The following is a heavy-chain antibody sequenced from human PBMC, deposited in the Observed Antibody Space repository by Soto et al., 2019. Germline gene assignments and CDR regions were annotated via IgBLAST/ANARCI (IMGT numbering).Heavy chain of an antibody. V-gene: IGHV3-23*01. CDR2: TRGSGGDT. CDR3: VKGHSHSYSYCDY. J-gene: IGHJ4*02. CDR1: GFTFSFCA. Sequence: EVQLLESGGGLVQPGGSLRLSCAASGFTFSFCAMNWVRQAPGKGLEWVSSTRGSGGDTYYADSVRGRFTISRDNSKNTLYLQMNSLRFEDTAVYYCVKGHSHSYSYCDYWGQGTLVTVSS. D-gene: IGHD1-26*01.